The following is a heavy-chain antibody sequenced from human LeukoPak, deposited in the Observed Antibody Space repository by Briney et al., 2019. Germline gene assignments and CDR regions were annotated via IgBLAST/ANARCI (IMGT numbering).Heavy chain of an antibody. Sequence: SETLSLTCTVSGGSISSGSYYWSWIRQPAGKGLEWIGRIYTSGSTNYNPSLKSRVTISVDTSKNQFSLKLSSVTAADTAVYYCARVFSTNYYDDRGWFDPWGQGTLVTVSS. V-gene: IGHV4-61*02. CDR1: GGSISSGSYY. D-gene: IGHD3-22*01. CDR2: IYTSGST. CDR3: ARVFSTNYYDDRGWFDP. J-gene: IGHJ5*02.